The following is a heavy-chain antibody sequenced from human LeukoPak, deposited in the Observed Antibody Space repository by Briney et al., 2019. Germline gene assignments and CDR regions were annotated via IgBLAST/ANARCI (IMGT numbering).Heavy chain of an antibody. Sequence: SVRVSCKASGGTFSSYAISWVRQAPGQGLEWMGRIIPILGIANYAQKFQGRVTITADKSTSTAYMELSSLRSEDTAVYYCASEDSYGPLDYWGQGTLVTVSS. J-gene: IGHJ4*02. V-gene: IGHV1-69*04. CDR1: GGTFSSYA. D-gene: IGHD5-18*01. CDR2: IIPILGIA. CDR3: ASEDSYGPLDY.